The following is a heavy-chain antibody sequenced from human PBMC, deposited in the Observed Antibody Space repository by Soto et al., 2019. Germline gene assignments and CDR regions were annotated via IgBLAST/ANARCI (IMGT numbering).Heavy chain of an antibody. CDR3: TTDDPYYSSSWYVGY. CDR2: IKSKTDGGTT. D-gene: IGHD6-13*01. CDR1: GFTFSNAW. Sequence: PGGSLRLSCAASGFTFSNAWMSWVRQAPGKGLEWVGRIKSKTDGGTTDYAAPVKGRFTISRDDSKNTLYLQMNSLKTEDTAVYYCTTDDPYYSSSWYVGYWGQGTLVTVSS. V-gene: IGHV3-15*01. J-gene: IGHJ4*02.